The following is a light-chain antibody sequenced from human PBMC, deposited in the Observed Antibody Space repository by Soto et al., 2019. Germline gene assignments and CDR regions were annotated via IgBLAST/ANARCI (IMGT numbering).Light chain of an antibody. J-gene: IGKJ2*01. CDR1: QSVSNY. CDR3: QQRDNLPRT. CDR2: GVS. Sequence: EIVLTQSPATLSLSPGDIATLSCRASQSVSNYLAWFQQKPGQPPRLLIYGVSNRATGIPARFSGSGSGTDFTLTIDSLEPEDSAVYYCQQRDNLPRTFGQGTKVEIK. V-gene: IGKV3-11*01.